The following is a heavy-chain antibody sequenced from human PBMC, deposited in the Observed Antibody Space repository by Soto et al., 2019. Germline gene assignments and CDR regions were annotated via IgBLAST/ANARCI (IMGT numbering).Heavy chain of an antibody. V-gene: IGHV3-33*06. J-gene: IGHJ4*02. CDR2: IWNDGSNS. Sequence: GGSLRLSCAASGFTFNNYGMHWVRQAPGKGLEWLAVIWNDGSNSSYANSVKGRFTISRDNSKNTLYLQMNRLRAEDTAVYYCAKGVKPSNPYSYGQSDGWGQGTLVTVSS. CDR3: AKGVKPSNPYSYGQSDG. D-gene: IGHD5-18*01. CDR1: GFTFNNYG.